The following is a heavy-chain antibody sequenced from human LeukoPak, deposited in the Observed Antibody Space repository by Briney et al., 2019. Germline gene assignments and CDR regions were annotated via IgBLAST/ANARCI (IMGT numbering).Heavy chain of an antibody. J-gene: IGHJ5*02. V-gene: IGHV1-69*06. D-gene: IGHD2-8*02. CDR2: IIPIFGTA. CDR1: GGTFSSYA. CDR3: ASDPTGGYTYNWFDP. Sequence: SVKVSCKASGGTFSSYAISWVRQAPGQGLEWMGGIIPIFGTANYAQKFQGRVTITADKSTSTAYMELSSLRSEDTAVYYCASDPTGGYTYNWFDPWGQGTLVTVSS.